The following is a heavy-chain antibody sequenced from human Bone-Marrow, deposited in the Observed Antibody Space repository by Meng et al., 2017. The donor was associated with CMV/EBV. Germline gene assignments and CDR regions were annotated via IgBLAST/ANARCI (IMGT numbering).Heavy chain of an antibody. Sequence: SVKVSCKASGGTFSSYTISWVRQAPGQGLEWMGRIIPILGIANYAQKFQGRVTITADKSTSTAYMELSSLRSEDTAVYYCAREEVRYDFWSGPYYFADWGHGQRVTGSS. CDR2: IIPILGIA. V-gene: IGHV1-69*04. D-gene: IGHD3-3*01. J-gene: IGHJ4*01. CDR1: GGTFSSYT. CDR3: AREEVRYDFWSGPYYFAD.